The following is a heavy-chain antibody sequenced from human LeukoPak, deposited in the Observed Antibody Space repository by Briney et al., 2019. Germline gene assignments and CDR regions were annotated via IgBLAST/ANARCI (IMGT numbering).Heavy chain of an antibody. CDR1: GFTFDDYA. D-gene: IGHD3-10*01. J-gene: IGHJ4*02. V-gene: IGHV3-43D*03. CDR3: AKDMAAYYYASGNIDY. CDR2: ISWDGGGT. Sequence: GGSLRLSCAASGFTFDDYAMHWVRQAPGKGLEWVSLISWDGGGTYYADTVKGRFTISRDNSKNSLCLQMNGLRAEDTALYYCAKDMAAYYYASGNIDYWGQGTLVTVPS.